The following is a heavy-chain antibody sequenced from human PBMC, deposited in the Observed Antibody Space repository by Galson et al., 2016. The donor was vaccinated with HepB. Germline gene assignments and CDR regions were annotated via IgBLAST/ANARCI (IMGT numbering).Heavy chain of an antibody. Sequence: QSGAEVKKPGESLRISCQGSGYSFSSYWIAWVRQMPGKGLEWMGIIYPDDSDTRYSPSFQGQVTISADKSISTAYLQWGSLKASETAMYYCARHRDPFKYGSNLDDALDIWGQGTMVTVSS. CDR1: GYSFSSYW. CDR2: IYPDDSDT. D-gene: IGHD4-23*01. V-gene: IGHV5-51*01. J-gene: IGHJ3*02. CDR3: ARHRDPFKYGSNLDDALDI.